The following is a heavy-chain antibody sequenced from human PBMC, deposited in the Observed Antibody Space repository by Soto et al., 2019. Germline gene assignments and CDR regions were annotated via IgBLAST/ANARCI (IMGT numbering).Heavy chain of an antibody. CDR1: GFTFSSYS. D-gene: IGHD2-21*02. J-gene: IGHJ6*02. CDR2: ISSSSSTI. CDR3: ASPRYCGGDCYRGVRGMDV. Sequence: HPGGSLRLSFAASGFTFSSYSMNWVRQAPGKGLEWVSYISSSSSTIYYADSVKGRFTISRDNAKNSLYLQMNSLRDEDTAVYYCASPRYCGGDCYRGVRGMDVWGQGTTVTVSS. V-gene: IGHV3-48*02.